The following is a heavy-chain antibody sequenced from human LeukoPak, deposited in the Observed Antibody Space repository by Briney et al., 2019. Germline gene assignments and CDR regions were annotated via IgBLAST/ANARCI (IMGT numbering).Heavy chain of an antibody. CDR3: AKGAGYSSNWNFDY. D-gene: IGHD6-13*01. Sequence: GGSLGLSCAASGFTFSSYAMSWVRQAPGKGLEWVSTTSGRGDSTYYADSVKGRFTISRDNSKNTLYLQMNSLRLEDTAGYYCAKGAGYSSNWNFDYWGQGTLVTVSS. CDR2: TSGRGDST. J-gene: IGHJ4*02. V-gene: IGHV3-23*01. CDR1: GFTFSSYA.